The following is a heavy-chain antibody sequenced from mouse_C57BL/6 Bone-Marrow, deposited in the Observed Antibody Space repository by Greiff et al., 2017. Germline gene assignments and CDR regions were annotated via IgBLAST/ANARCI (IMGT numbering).Heavy chain of an antibody. Sequence: EVHLVESGGGLVKPGGSLKLSCAASGFTFRDYGMHWVRQAPEKGLGWVAYISSGSSTLYYADTVKGRFTISRDNAKNTLFLQMTSLRSEDTAMYYCARGSFAYWGQGTLVTVSA. CDR1: GFTFRDYG. V-gene: IGHV5-17*01. J-gene: IGHJ3*01. CDR3: ARGSFAY. CDR2: ISSGSSTL.